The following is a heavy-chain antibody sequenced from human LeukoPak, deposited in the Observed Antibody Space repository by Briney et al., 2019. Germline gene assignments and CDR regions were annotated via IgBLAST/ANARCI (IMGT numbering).Heavy chain of an antibody. Sequence: GESLKISCQGSGYSFTRYWITCVRQMPGKRLEWMWVIYPCDSDTRSSPSFQGQVTISADKSISTASLQWSSLKASDTAMYYCARLRELAVRGVIPPYFDYWGQGTLVTVSS. CDR3: ARLRELAVRGVIPPYFDY. D-gene: IGHD3-10*01. CDR2: IYPCDSDT. CDR1: GYSFTRYW. J-gene: IGHJ4*02. V-gene: IGHV5-51*01.